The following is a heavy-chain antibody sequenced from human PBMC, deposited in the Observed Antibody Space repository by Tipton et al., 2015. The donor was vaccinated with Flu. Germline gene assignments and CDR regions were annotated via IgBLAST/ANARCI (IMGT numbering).Heavy chain of an antibody. CDR2: ISSSGTT. V-gene: IGHV4-59*11. J-gene: IGHJ4*02. D-gene: IGHD4/OR15-4a*01. CDR1: GGSISSHH. Sequence: TLSLTCTVSGGSISSHHWSWIRQSPGKGLEWIAYISSSGTTYYNPSLKSRVTMSIDTSKNQFSLKLNSVTAADTAVYYCARRVPEVPANYFDYWGQGILVTVSS. CDR3: ARRVPEVPANYFDY.